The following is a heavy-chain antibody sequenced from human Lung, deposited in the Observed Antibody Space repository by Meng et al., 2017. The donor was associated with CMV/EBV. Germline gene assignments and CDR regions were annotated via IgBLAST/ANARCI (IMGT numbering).Heavy chain of an antibody. CDR2: ITYKSGST. V-gene: IGHV3-9*01. Sequence: SXRLSCAASGFTFGDYAMHWVRQVPGKGLEWVSGITYKSGSTGYADSVKGRFTISRDNARNSLYLQMNNLRAEDTALYYCAKDFYSTSLYYFDYGGQGTXVTVSS. CDR3: AKDFYSTSLYYFDY. D-gene: IGHD2-2*01. CDR1: GFTFGDYA. J-gene: IGHJ4*02.